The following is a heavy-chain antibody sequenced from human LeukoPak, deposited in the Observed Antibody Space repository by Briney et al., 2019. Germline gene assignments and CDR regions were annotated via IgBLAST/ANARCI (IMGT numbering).Heavy chain of an antibody. CDR1: GFTFRSFS. J-gene: IGHJ4*02. CDR2: IDSSTTRI. D-gene: IGHD2/OR15-2a*01. CDR3: VRGGTYCDSTCKGADY. V-gene: IGHV3-21*01. Sequence: GGSLRLSCAASGFTFRSFSMNGVRQAPGKGLEWVSAIDSSTTRIYYANSVRGRFTISRDNAKNSLDLQMNSLRAEDTAVYYCVRGGTYCDSTCKGADYWGQGTLVAVSA.